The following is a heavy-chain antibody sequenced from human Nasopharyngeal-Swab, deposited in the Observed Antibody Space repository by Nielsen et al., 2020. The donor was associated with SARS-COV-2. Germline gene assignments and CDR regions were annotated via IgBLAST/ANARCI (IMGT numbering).Heavy chain of an antibody. Sequence: GESLKISCAASGSTFSSYAMSWVRQAPGKGLEWVSAISGSGGSTYYADSVKGRFTISRDNSKNTLYLQMNSLRAEDTAVYYCAKGGSGSYPSDYWGQGTLVTVSS. V-gene: IGHV3-23*01. D-gene: IGHD1-26*01. CDR2: ISGSGGST. CDR1: GSTFSSYA. J-gene: IGHJ4*02. CDR3: AKGGSGSYPSDY.